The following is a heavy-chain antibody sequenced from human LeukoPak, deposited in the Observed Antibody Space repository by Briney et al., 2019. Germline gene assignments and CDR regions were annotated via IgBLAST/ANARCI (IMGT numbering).Heavy chain of an antibody. CDR3: ARAPTYYYGSGSND. V-gene: IGHV4-34*01. CDR2: INHSGST. J-gene: IGHJ4*02. CDR1: GGSFSGYY. Sequence: NPSETLSLTCAVYGGSFSGYYWSWIRQPPGKGLEWIGEINHSGSTNYNPSLKSRVTISVDTSKNQFSLKLSSATAADTAVYYCARAPTYYYGSGSNDWGQGTLVTVSS. D-gene: IGHD3-10*01.